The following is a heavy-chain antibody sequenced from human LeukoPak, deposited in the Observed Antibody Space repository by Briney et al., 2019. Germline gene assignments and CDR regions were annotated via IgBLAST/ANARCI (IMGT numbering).Heavy chain of an antibody. Sequence: SETLSLTCTVSGGSISSSSYYWGWIRQPPGKRLEWIGSIYYSGSTYYNPSLKSRVTISVDRSKNQFSLKLSSVTAADTAVYYCARGRTGTSGFDPWGQGTLVTVSS. D-gene: IGHD1-1*01. J-gene: IGHJ5*02. CDR2: IYYSGST. V-gene: IGHV4-39*07. CDR1: GGSISSSSYY. CDR3: ARGRTGTSGFDP.